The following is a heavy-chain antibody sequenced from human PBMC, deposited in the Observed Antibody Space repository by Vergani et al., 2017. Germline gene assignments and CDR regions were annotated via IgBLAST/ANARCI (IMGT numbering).Heavy chain of an antibody. Sequence: QVQLQESGPGLVKPSETLSLTCTVSGYSISSGYYWGWIRQPPGKGLEWIGSIYHSGSTYYNPSLKSRVTISVDTSKNQFSLKLSSVTAADTAVYYCARARTTGTIFDYWSQGTLVTVSS. CDR3: ARARTTGTIFDY. J-gene: IGHJ4*02. CDR2: IYHSGST. D-gene: IGHD1-1*01. V-gene: IGHV4-38-2*02. CDR1: GYSISSGYY.